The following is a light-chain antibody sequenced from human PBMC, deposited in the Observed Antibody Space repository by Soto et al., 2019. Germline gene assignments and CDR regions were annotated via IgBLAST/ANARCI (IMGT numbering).Light chain of an antibody. CDR3: QQRDNWPPGAT. CDR1: QRIGNF. Sequence: ELVLTQSPATLSLSPGERATLSCRASQRIGNFLAWYQQKPGQAPRLLIYDASNRATGIPARFSGSGSGTDFTLTISSLEPEDSAVYYCQQRDNWPPGATFSRGTRLEIK. CDR2: DAS. J-gene: IGKJ5*01. V-gene: IGKV3-11*01.